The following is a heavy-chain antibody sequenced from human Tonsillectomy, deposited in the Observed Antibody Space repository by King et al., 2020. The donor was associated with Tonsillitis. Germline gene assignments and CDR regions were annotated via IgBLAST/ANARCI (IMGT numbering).Heavy chain of an antibody. CDR3: ARTMRSCSGGSCFEDY. CDR1: GFTFSSYA. D-gene: IGHD2-15*01. J-gene: IGHJ4*02. CDR2: ISGSGGST. V-gene: IGHV3-23*04. Sequence: VQLVESGGGLVQPGGSLRLSCAASGFTFSSYAMSWVRQAPGKGLEWVSAISGSGGSTYYADSVKGRFTITRDNSKNTLYLQMNILRDENTAVYYCARTMRSCSGGSCFEDYWGQGTLVNVSS.